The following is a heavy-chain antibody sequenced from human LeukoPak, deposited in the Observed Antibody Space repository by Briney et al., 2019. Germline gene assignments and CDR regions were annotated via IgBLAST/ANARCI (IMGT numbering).Heavy chain of an antibody. V-gene: IGHV1-3*01. CDR1: GYTFTSYA. D-gene: IGHD2-15*01. CDR3: ARDRSTTNGHCAGGYCYAEVG. Sequence: EASVKVSCKASGYTFTSYAMHWVRQAPGQRLEWMGWINAGNGNTKYSQKFQGRVTITRDTSASTAYMELSSLRSEDTAVYYCARDRSTTNGHCAGGYCYAEVGRGQGTLVTVSS. J-gene: IGHJ4*02. CDR2: INAGNGNT.